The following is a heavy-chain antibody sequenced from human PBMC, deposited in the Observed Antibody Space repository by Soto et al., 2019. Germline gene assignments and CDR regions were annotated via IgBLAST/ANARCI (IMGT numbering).Heavy chain of an antibody. CDR2: IGGSGRTT. Sequence: GGSLRLSCAASAFTFNNYAMSWVRQAPGKGLEWVSGIGGSGRTTYYADSVKGRFTISRDNSNNTLFLQMNSLRDEDTAVYYCVRDGSGNLYLNWFDPWGQGTLVTVSS. CDR3: VRDGSGNLYLNWFDP. D-gene: IGHD6-19*01. CDR1: AFTFNNYA. V-gene: IGHV3-23*01. J-gene: IGHJ5*02.